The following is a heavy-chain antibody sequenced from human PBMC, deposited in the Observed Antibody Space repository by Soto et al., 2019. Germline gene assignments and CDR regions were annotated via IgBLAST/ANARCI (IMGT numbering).Heavy chain of an antibody. Sequence: QITLKESGPTLVQPTQTLTLTCAFSGFSLTTSRVGVAWIRQPPGKALEWLAIIYWDDDKRYNPSLRSRLTITKDSSKNQVVLTMTSLDPLDTATYYCAHSMITYGGVIALEAFDIWGQGTLVTVSS. D-gene: IGHD3-16*02. J-gene: IGHJ3*02. CDR1: GFSLTTSRVG. CDR2: IYWDDDK. CDR3: AHSMITYGGVIALEAFDI. V-gene: IGHV2-5*02.